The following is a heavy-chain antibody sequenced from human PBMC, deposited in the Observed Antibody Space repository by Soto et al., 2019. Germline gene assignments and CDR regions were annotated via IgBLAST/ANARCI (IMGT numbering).Heavy chain of an antibody. D-gene: IGHD6-13*01. CDR1: GGSISSYY. CDR3: ARGAAAGNLDY. Sequence: SETLSLTCTVSGGSISSYYWSWIRQPPGKGLEWIGYIYYSGSTNYNPSLKSRVTISVDTSKNQFSLKLSSVTAADTAVYYCARGAAAGNLDYWGQGTMVIVSS. V-gene: IGHV4-59*01. J-gene: IGHJ4*02. CDR2: IYYSGST.